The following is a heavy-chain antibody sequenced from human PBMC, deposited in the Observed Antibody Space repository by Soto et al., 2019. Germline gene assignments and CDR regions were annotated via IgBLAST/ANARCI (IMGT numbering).Heavy chain of an antibody. D-gene: IGHD3-9*01. V-gene: IGHV3-48*03. Sequence: HPWGSLRLSCGGSGFTVSNYEMNWVRQAPGKGLEWVAYISSSGSSIYYADSVQGRFTVSRDDAKNSLYLQMNGLRAEDTAVYHCAGMLTAYYKWAFDIWGQGTRVTVSS. CDR3: AGMLTAYYKWAFDI. CDR2: ISSSGSSI. CDR1: GFTVSNYE. J-gene: IGHJ3*02.